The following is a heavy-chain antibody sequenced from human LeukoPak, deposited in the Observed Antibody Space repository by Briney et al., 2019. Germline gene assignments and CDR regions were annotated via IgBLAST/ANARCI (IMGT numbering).Heavy chain of an antibody. D-gene: IGHD3-10*01. J-gene: IGHJ4*02. CDR3: ARNYYGSGSYSYFEY. Sequence: SETLSLTCAVYGGSFSGYYWSWIRQPPGKGLEWIGEINHSGSTNYNPSLKSRVTISVDTSKNQFSLKLSFVTAADTAVYYCARNYYGSGSYSYFEYWGQGTLVTVSS. V-gene: IGHV4-34*01. CDR2: INHSGST. CDR1: GGSFSGYY.